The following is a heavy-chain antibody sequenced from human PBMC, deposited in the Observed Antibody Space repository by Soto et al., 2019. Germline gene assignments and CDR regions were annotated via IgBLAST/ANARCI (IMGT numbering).Heavy chain of an antibody. D-gene: IGHD6-13*01. J-gene: IGHJ6*02. CDR3: ARQGRIAAAGRPYYYYYYGMDV. Sequence: LGESLKISCKGSGYSFTSYWIGWVRQMPGKGLEWMGIIYPGDSDTRYSPSFQGQVTISADKSISTAYLQWSSLKASDTAMYYCARQGRIAAAGRPYYYYYYGMDVWGQGTTVTVSS. CDR2: IYPGDSDT. CDR1: GYSFTSYW. V-gene: IGHV5-51*01.